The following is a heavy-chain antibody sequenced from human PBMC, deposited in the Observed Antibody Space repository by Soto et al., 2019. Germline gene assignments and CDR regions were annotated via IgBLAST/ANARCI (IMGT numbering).Heavy chain of an antibody. Sequence: PGGSLRLSCAASGFTFSSYAMSWVRQAPGKGLEWVSAISGSGGSTYYADSVKGRFTISRDNSKNTLYLQMNSLRAEDTAVYYCAKDPWAYYDFWSGSPYYFDYWGQGTLVTVSS. CDR2: ISGSGGST. CDR1: GFTFSSYA. V-gene: IGHV3-23*01. D-gene: IGHD3-3*01. CDR3: AKDPWAYYDFWSGSPYYFDY. J-gene: IGHJ4*02.